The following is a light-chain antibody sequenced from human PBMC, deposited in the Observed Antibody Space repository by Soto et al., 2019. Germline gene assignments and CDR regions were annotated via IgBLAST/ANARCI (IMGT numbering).Light chain of an antibody. Sequence: EIVMTQSPATLSVSPGERATLSCRASQSVSSNLAWYQQKPGQAPRLLIYGASTRATGIPARFSGSGSGTEFTLTISILQSEDFAVYYCQQYNNWPSTFGQGTKVEIK. J-gene: IGKJ1*01. CDR1: QSVSSN. CDR2: GAS. CDR3: QQYNNWPST. V-gene: IGKV3-15*01.